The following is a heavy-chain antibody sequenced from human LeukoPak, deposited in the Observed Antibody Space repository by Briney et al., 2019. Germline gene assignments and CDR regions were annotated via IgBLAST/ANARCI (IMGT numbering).Heavy chain of an antibody. V-gene: IGHV6-1*01. D-gene: IGHD2-21*02. CDR1: GDSVSSNSAA. CDR3: ARDPAYCGGDCYSGYFDY. J-gene: IGHJ4*02. CDR2: TYYRSKWYN. Sequence: SQTLSLTCAISGDSVSSNSAAWNWIRQSPSRGLEWLGRTYYRSKWYNDYAVSVKSRITINPDTSTNQFSLQLNSVTPEDTAVYYCARDPAYCGGDCYSGYFDYWGQGTLVTVSS.